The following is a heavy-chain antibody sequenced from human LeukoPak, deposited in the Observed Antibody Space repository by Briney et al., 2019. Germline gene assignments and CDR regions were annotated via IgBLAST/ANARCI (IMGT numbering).Heavy chain of an antibody. J-gene: IGHJ4*02. Sequence: SETLSLTCAVSGYSISSGYYWGWIRQPPGKGLEWIGSIYHSGSTYYNPSLKSRLTISVDTSKNQFSLTLTSVTAADAAVYYCARGGYYYDSSGPYYFDYWGQGTLVTVSS. V-gene: IGHV4-38-2*01. CDR1: GYSISSGYY. CDR2: IYHSGST. D-gene: IGHD3-22*01. CDR3: ARGGYYYDSSGPYYFDY.